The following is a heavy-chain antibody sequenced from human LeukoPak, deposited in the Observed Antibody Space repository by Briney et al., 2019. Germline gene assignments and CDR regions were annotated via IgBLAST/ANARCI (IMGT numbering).Heavy chain of an antibody. CDR2: IQSSGST. Sequence: SRTLSLTCTVSGGSVSSGGYYWSWIRQPAGKGLEWIGRIQSSGSTEYNPSLKSRVAISIDTSKNQFSLKLSSVTAADTAVYYCARGGHSDFDFWGQGTLVTVSS. CDR1: GGSVSSGGYY. CDR3: ARGGHSDFDF. J-gene: IGHJ4*02. V-gene: IGHV4-61*02. D-gene: IGHD2-21*01.